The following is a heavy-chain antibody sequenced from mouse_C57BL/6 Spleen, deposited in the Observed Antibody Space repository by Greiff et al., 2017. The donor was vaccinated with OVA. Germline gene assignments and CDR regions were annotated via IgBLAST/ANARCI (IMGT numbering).Heavy chain of an antibody. J-gene: IGHJ4*01. D-gene: IGHD1-1*01. V-gene: IGHV1-64*01. CDR2: IHPNSGST. Sequence: QVQLKQPGAELVKPGASVKLSCKASGYTFTSYWMHWVKQRPGQGLEWIGMIHPNSGSTNYNEKFKSKATLTVDKSSSTAYMQLSSLTSEDSAVYYCARGYYGSSYTYAMDYWGQGTSVTVSS. CDR1: GYTFTSYW. CDR3: ARGYYGSSYTYAMDY.